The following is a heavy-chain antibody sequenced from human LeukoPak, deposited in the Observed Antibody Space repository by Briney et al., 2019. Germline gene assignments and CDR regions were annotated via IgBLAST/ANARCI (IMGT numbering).Heavy chain of an antibody. Sequence: SETLSLTCAVYGGSFSGYYWSWIRRPPGKGLELIGEINHSGSTNYNPSLKSRVTISVDTSKNQFSLKLSSVTAADTAVYYCARDRYSSGWYYFDYWGQGTLVTVSS. CDR3: ARDRYSSGWYYFDY. V-gene: IGHV4-34*01. CDR2: INHSGST. D-gene: IGHD6-19*01. J-gene: IGHJ4*02. CDR1: GGSFSGYY.